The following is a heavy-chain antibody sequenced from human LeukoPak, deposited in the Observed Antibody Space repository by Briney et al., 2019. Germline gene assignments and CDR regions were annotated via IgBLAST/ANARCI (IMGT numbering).Heavy chain of an antibody. Sequence: ASVNVSCKASGYTFTSYNINWVRQAPGQGLERMGWRNPNSGNTGYAQKFQGRVTITRNASIRTAYMELRSLRSDGRAAYYRARDGHRRYHDGRRRVEDVFDVWGQGTMVTVSS. J-gene: IGHJ3*01. CDR1: GYTFTSYN. D-gene: IGHD3-3*01. CDR2: RNPNSGNT. CDR3: ARDGHRRYHDGRRRVEDVFDV. V-gene: IGHV1-8*03.